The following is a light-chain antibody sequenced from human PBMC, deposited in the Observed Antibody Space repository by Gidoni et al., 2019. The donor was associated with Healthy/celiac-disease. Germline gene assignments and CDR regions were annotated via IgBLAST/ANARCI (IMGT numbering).Light chain of an antibody. CDR2: DAS. Sequence: EIVLPQPPATLSSSPGESATLSCRASQSVSSYLAWYQQKPGQAPRLLIYDASNRATGIPARFSGSGSGTDFTLTISSLEPEDFAVYYCQQRSNWPLTFGGGTKVEIK. J-gene: IGKJ4*01. V-gene: IGKV3-11*01. CDR3: QQRSNWPLT. CDR1: QSVSSY.